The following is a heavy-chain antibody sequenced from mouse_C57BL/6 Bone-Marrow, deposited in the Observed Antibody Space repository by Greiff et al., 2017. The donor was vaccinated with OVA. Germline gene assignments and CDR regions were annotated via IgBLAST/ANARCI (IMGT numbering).Heavy chain of an antibody. CDR2: IDPENGDT. V-gene: IGHV14-4*01. D-gene: IGHD2-4*01. Sequence: VQLQQSGAELVRPGASVKLSCTASGFTFKDDYMHWVKQRPEQGLEWIGWIDPENGDTESASKFPGKATITAATSSNTAYLQLSSLTSEDTAVYDCTTFDYDVGFAYWGQGTLVTVSA. J-gene: IGHJ3*01. CDR3: TTFDYDVGFAY. CDR1: GFTFKDDY.